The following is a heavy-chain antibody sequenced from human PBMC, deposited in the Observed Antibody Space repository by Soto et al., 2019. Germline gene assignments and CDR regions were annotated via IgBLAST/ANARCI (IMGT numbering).Heavy chain of an antibody. D-gene: IGHD6-19*01. Sequence: EVQLVESGGGLVQPGRSLRLSCAASGFTFDDYAMHWVRQATGKGLEWASGISWNSGSIGHADSVKGRFTISRDNAKNSLYLQMNSLKAEDTALYYSAKDAAGGSYDYYGMDVWGQVTTVTV. CDR1: GFTFDDYA. V-gene: IGHV3-9*01. CDR2: ISWNSGSI. CDR3: AKDAAGGSYDYYGMDV. J-gene: IGHJ6*02.